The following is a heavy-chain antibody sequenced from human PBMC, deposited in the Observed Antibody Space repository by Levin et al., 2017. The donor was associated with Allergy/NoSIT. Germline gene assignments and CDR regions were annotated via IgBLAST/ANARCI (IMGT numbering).Heavy chain of an antibody. D-gene: IGHD3-22*01. V-gene: IGHV4-30-4*01. CDR2: IHKSGST. Sequence: SETLSLTCSVSGGAIRSGDYFWTWIRQSPGKGLECLGYIHKSGSTYYSPSLKSRLILSIDTSNNQFSLNLNSVTAADTSFYYCARLESSGYSSAVDIWRQGTMVTVSS. CDR3: ARLESSGYSSAVDI. CDR1: GGAIRSGDYF. J-gene: IGHJ3*02.